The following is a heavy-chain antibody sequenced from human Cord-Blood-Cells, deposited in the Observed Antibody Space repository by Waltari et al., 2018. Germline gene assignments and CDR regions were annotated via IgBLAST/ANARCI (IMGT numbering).Heavy chain of an antibody. V-gene: IGHV1-69*02. D-gene: IGHD6-13*01. Sequence: GGGGKKEGEEVKVSCKASGGTFSSYTISWVRQAPGQGLECVGRIIPILGIANYAQKFQGRVTITADKSTSTAYMELSSLRSEDTAVYYCARGSSSWYWYDHWGQGTLVNVSS. CDR3: ARGSSSWYWYDH. CDR1: GGTFSSYT. J-gene: IGHJ5*02. CDR2: IIPILGIA.